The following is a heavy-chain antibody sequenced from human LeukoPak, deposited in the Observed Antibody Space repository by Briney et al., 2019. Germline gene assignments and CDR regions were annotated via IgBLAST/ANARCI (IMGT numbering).Heavy chain of an antibody. CDR3: ARDPGGWDVDY. Sequence: GASVKVSCKASGYTFTGYYMHWVRQAPGQGLEWMGWINPNSGGINYAQKFQGRVTMARDTSISTAYMELSRLRSDDTAVYYCARDPGGWDVDYWGQGTLVTVSS. D-gene: IGHD6-19*01. V-gene: IGHV1-2*02. CDR1: GYTFTGYY. J-gene: IGHJ4*02. CDR2: INPNSGGI.